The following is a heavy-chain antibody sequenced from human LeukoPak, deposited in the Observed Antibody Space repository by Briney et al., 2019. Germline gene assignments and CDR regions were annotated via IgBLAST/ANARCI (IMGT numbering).Heavy chain of an antibody. J-gene: IGHJ5*02. CDR1: GGSFSGYY. D-gene: IGHD2-15*01. Sequence: PSETLSLTCAVYGGSFSGYYWSWIRQPPGKALEWIGEINHSGSTHYNPSLKSRVTISVDTSKNQFSLKVSSVTAADTAVYYCARGRLPTDPWGQGTLVTVSS. CDR2: INHSGST. CDR3: ARGRLPTDP. V-gene: IGHV4-34*01.